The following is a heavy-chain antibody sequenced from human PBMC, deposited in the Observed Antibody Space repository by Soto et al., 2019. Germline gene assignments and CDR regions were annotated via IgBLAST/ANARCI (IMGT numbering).Heavy chain of an antibody. CDR2: IDPSDSYT. CDR1: GYSFTSYW. V-gene: IGHV5-10-1*01. D-gene: IGHD3-9*01. J-gene: IGHJ6*02. CDR3: ARHRRLRCFDWLDGMDV. Sequence: GESLKISCKGSGYSFTSYWISWVRQMPGKGLEWMGRIDPSDSYTNYSPSFQGHVTISADKSISTAYLQWSSLKASDTAMYYCARHRRLRCFDWLDGMDVWGQGTTVTVSS.